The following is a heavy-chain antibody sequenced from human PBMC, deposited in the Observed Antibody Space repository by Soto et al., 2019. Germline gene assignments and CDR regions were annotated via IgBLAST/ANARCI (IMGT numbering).Heavy chain of an antibody. D-gene: IGHD6-6*01. CDR3: ASSSPFHH. V-gene: IGHV4-39*01. J-gene: IGHJ4*02. CDR1: SASISSSTYY. Sequence: SETLSLTCSVSSASISSSTYYWSWIRQPPGRGPEWIGSIYYSGNTYYKPSLKSRVSISIDTSRNQFSLKLTSVTAADTGVYYCASSSPFHHWGPGILVTVS. CDR2: IYYSGNT.